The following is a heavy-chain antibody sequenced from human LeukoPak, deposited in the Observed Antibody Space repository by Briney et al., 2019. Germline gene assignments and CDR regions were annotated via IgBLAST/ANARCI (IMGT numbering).Heavy chain of an antibody. CDR2: IYYSGST. CDR1: GGSISSYY. J-gene: IGHJ6*03. V-gene: IGHV4-59*01. CDR3: ARVRVYDSSGYYNYYYYMDV. D-gene: IGHD3-22*01. Sequence: PSETLSLTCTVSGGSISSYYWSWIRQPPGKGLEWIGYIYYSGSTNYNPSLKSRVTISVDTSKNQFSLKLSSVTAADTAVYYCARVRVYDSSGYYNYYYYMDVWGKGTTVTVFS.